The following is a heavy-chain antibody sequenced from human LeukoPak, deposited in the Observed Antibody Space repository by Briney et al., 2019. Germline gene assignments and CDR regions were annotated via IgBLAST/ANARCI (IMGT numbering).Heavy chain of an antibody. CDR1: GASISRGDYY. Sequence: SETLSFTCTVPGASISRGDYYWSWIRQAPGMGLEWIGEINHSGSTNYNPSLKSRVTISVDTSKNQFSLKLSSVTAADTAVYYCAREGRYSGSQGDYWGQGTLVTVSS. CDR3: AREGRYSGSQGDY. D-gene: IGHD1-26*01. V-gene: IGHV4-39*07. CDR2: INHSGST. J-gene: IGHJ4*02.